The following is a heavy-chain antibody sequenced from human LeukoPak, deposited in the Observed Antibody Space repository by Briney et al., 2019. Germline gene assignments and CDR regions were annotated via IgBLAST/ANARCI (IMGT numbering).Heavy chain of an antibody. CDR1: GFTFSSYW. CDR2: IKQDGSEK. CDR3: ARSPYYDSIYYYYMDV. J-gene: IGHJ6*03. V-gene: IGHV3-7*01. D-gene: IGHD3-22*01. Sequence: QAGGSLRLSCAASGFTFSSYWMSWVRKAPGKGLEWVANIKQDGSEKYYVDSVKGRFTISRDNAKNSLYLQMNSLRAEDTAVYYCARSPYYDSIYYYYMDVWGKGTTVTVSS.